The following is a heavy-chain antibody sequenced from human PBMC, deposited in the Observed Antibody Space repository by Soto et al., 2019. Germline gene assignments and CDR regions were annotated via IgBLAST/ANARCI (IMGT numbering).Heavy chain of an antibody. D-gene: IGHD3-9*01. Sequence: QLQLQESGPGLVKPSETLSLTCTVSGGSISSSSYYWGWIRQPPGKGLEWIGSIYYSGSTYYNPSLKSRVALTLDTSQTQFSPKLSSVTAAATAVYYWARHANHDYAILPGYFQHWGQGTLVTVSS. CDR2: IYYSGST. V-gene: IGHV4-39*01. J-gene: IGHJ1*01. CDR3: ARHANHDYAILPGYFQH. CDR1: GGSISSSSYY.